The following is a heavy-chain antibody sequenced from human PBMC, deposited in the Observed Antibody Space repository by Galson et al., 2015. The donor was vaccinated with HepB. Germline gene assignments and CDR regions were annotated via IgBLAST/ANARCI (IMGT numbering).Heavy chain of an antibody. CDR1: GFTFSSYA. CDR2: ISYDGSNK. V-gene: IGHV3-30-3*01. J-gene: IGHJ6*03. CDR3: ARDPVVVPAAIQGRGSYYYYYMDV. Sequence: SLRLSCAASGFTFSSYAMHWVRQAPGKGLEWVAVISYDGSNKYYADSVKGRFTISRDNSKNTLYLQMNSLRAEDTAVHYCARDPVVVPAAIQGRGSYYYYYMDVWGKGTTVTVSS. D-gene: IGHD2-2*02.